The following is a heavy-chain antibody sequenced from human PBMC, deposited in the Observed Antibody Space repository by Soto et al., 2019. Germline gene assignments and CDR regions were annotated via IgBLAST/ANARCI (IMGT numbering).Heavy chain of an antibody. J-gene: IGHJ6*02. CDR3: ARHVEAAAGTYYYNGMDV. Sequence: GESLKISCKGSGYSFTSYWISWVRQMPGKGLEWMGRIDPSDSYTNYSPSFQGHVTISADKSISTAYLQWSSLKASDTAMYYCARHVEAAAGTYYYNGMDVWGHETTVTVSS. D-gene: IGHD6-13*01. CDR2: IDPSDSYT. CDR1: GYSFTSYW. V-gene: IGHV5-10-1*01.